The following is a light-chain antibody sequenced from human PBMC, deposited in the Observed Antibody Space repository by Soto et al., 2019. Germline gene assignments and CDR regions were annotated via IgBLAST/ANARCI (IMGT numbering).Light chain of an antibody. Sequence: QTVVTQEPSLTVSPGGTVTLTCASSTGAVTSGHYANWLQQKPGQARRALIYSTDTKHSWTPARFSGSLLGGKAALTQSGVRPEDEADYYCLLYYVGAVIFGGGTELTVL. V-gene: IGLV7-43*01. J-gene: IGLJ2*01. CDR1: TGAVTSGHY. CDR3: LLYYVGAVI. CDR2: STD.